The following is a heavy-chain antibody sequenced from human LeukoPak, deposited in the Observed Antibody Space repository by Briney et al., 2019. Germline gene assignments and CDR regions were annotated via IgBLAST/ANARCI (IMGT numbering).Heavy chain of an antibody. D-gene: IGHD1-26*01. J-gene: IGHJ5*02. V-gene: IGHV4-28*03. Sequence: KASDTLSLTCAVSGYSISSSNWWGWIRQPPGKGLEWIGEINHSGSTNYNPSLKSRVTISVDTSKNQFSLKLSSVTAADTAVYYCARAPSTLSRYSGSYYRPWGQGTLVTVSS. CDR2: INHSGST. CDR1: GYSISSSNW. CDR3: ARAPSTLSRYSGSYYRP.